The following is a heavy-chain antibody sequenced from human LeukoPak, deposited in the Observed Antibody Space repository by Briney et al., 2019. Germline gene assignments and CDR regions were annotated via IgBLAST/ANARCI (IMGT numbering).Heavy chain of an antibody. CDR3: ARASRDSGYEGSYYYYYMDV. J-gene: IGHJ6*03. Sequence: GGSLRLSCAASGFTFDDYGMSWVRQAPGKGLEWVSGINWNGGSTGYADSVKGRFTISRDNAKNSLYLQMNSLRAEDTALYYCARASRDSGYEGSYYYYYMDVWGKGTTVTVSS. CDR1: GFTFDDYG. D-gene: IGHD5-12*01. CDR2: INWNGGST. V-gene: IGHV3-20*04.